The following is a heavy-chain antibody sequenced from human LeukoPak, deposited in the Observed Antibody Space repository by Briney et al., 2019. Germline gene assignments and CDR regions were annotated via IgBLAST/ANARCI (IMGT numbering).Heavy chain of an antibody. Sequence: SETLSLTCTVSGGSISSYYWSWIRQPPGKGLEWIGYIYYSGSTNYNPSLKSRVTISVDTSKNQFSLKLSSVTAADTAVYYCARDIVVVPAATDYYYYTDVWGKGTTVTVSS. CDR2: IYYSGST. J-gene: IGHJ6*03. V-gene: IGHV4-59*01. CDR1: GGSISSYY. D-gene: IGHD2-2*01. CDR3: ARDIVVVPAATDYYYYTDV.